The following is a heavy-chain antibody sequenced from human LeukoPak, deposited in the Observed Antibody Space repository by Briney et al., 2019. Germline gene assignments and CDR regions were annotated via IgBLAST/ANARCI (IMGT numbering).Heavy chain of an antibody. CDR3: ARDRAYAYGGIDS. Sequence: PGGSLRLSCAASGFTFSSFWMSWVRQAPGKGLEWVADIKQDGGGKYYVESVKGRFTISRDNAKNSLYLQMNSLRAEDTAVYYCARDRAYAYGGIDSWGQGTLVTVSS. CDR2: IKQDGGGK. CDR1: GFTFSSFW. J-gene: IGHJ4*02. D-gene: IGHD4-23*01. V-gene: IGHV3-7*01.